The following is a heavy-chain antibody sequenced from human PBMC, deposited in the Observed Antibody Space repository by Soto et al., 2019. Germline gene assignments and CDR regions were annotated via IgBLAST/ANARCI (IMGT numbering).Heavy chain of an antibody. Sequence: QLQLQESGPGLVKPSETLSLTCTVSGGSISSSTYYWGWIRQPPGKGLEWIGSIYNSGSTYYNPSLKVRITISVDTSKNPFSLKLSSVTAADTAVYYCARQSVVVVVAATHYWGQGTLVTVSS. CDR2: IYNSGST. CDR1: GGSISSSTYY. D-gene: IGHD2-15*01. V-gene: IGHV4-39*01. CDR3: ARQSVVVVVAATHY. J-gene: IGHJ4*02.